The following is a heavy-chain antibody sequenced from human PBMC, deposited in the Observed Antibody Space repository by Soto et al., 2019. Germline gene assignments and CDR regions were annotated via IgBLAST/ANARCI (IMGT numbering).Heavy chain of an antibody. Sequence: QVQLVESGGGVVQPGRSLRLSCVASGFTFNHYAIHWVRQTPGKGLEWVAVILYDGSKKYYADSVKGRFTISRDNSKNTLYLQMNSLNAEXXXXXXXXXXXXXXXXIGYWGQGTLVTVSS. J-gene: IGHJ4*02. CDR1: GFTFNHYA. V-gene: IGHV3-30-3*01. CDR2: ILYDGSKK. CDR3: XXXXXXXXXIGY.